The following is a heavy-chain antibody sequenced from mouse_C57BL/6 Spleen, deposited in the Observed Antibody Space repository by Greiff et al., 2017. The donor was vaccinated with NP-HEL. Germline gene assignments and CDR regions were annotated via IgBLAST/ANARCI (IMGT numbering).Heavy chain of an antibody. CDR3: ARKGDYGSLDY. CDR1: GFSLTSYG. D-gene: IGHD1-1*01. CDR2: IWSGGST. J-gene: IGHJ2*01. V-gene: IGHV2-2*01. Sequence: VKLMESGPGLVQPSQSLSITCTVSGFSLTSYGVHWVRQSPGKGLEWLGVIWSGGSTDYNAAFISRLSISKDNSKSQVFFKMNSLQADDTAIYYCARKGDYGSLDYWGQGTTLTVSS.